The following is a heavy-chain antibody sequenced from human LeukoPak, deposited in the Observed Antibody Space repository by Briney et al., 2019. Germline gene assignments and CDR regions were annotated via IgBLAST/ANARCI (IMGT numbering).Heavy chain of an antibody. CDR3: ALRESSSWYQEDAFDI. J-gene: IGHJ3*02. V-gene: IGHV4-34*01. CDR1: GGSFSGYY. Sequence: PSETLSLTCAVYGGSFSGYYWSWIRQPPGKGLEWIGEINHSGSTNYNPSLKSRVTISVDTSKNQFSLKLSSVTAADTAVYYCALRESSSWYQEDAFDIWGQGTMVTVSS. D-gene: IGHD6-13*01. CDR2: INHSGST.